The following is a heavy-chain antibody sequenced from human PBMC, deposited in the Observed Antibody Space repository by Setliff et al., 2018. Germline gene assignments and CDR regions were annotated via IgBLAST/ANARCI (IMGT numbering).Heavy chain of an antibody. V-gene: IGHV4-34*01. J-gene: IGHJ3*02. Sequence: SETLSLTCAVYGGSFSGYYWGWFRQPPGKGLEWIGEINHSGSTKYNPSLKSRVNLSVDTSKNTVYLQLNSLRAEDTGRYYCAREGREADGTLKSAFDIWGHGTMVTVSS. CDR2: INHSGST. CDR1: GGSFSGYY. CDR3: AREGREADGTLKSAFDI.